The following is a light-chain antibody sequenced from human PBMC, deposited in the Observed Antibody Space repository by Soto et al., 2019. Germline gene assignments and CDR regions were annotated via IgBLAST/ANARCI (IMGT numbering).Light chain of an antibody. CDR1: QSLNGY. J-gene: IGKJ1*01. CDR2: DAS. V-gene: IGKV3D-20*01. Sequence: DIVLTQSPGTLSLSPGERATLSCGASQSLNGYLAWYQQKPGLAPRLLIYDASIRAPGIPDRFSGGGSGTDFSLTISRLEPEDFAVYSCQQYGTSTRTFGQGTKVEIK. CDR3: QQYGTSTRT.